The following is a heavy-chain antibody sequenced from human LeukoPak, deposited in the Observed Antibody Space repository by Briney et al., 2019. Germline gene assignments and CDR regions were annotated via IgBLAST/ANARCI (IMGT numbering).Heavy chain of an antibody. V-gene: IGHV3-21*01. CDR1: GFTFNTYS. CDR2: ISDIINYI. Sequence: GGSLRLSCAASGFTFNTYSMNWVRQAPGKGLEWVSSISDIINYIYYSDSVEGRLTISRDNAKNSLYLQMNSLRAEDTAVYYCARDVLGEGYYYGSGSPIDYWGKGTLVTVS. D-gene: IGHD3-10*01. J-gene: IGHJ4*02. CDR3: ARDVLGEGYYYGSGSPIDY.